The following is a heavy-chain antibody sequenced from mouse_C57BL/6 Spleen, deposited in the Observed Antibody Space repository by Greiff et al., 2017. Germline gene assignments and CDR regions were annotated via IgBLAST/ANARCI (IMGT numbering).Heavy chain of an antibody. V-gene: IGHV1-47*01. CDR3: ARGDDYDAWFAY. J-gene: IGHJ3*01. D-gene: IGHD2-4*01. CDR2: FHPYNDDT. Sequence: QVHVKQSGAELVKPGASVKMSCKASGYTFTTYPIEWMKQNHGKSLEWIGNFHPYNDDTKYNEKFKGKATLTVEKSSSTVYLELSRLTSDDSAVYYCARGDDYDAWFAYWGQGTLVTVSA. CDR1: GYTFTTYP.